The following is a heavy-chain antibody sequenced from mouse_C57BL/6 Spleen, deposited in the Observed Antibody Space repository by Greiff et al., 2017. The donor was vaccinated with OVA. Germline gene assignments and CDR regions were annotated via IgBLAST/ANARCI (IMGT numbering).Heavy chain of an antibody. CDR3: ARAGTTVVAHFDY. J-gene: IGHJ2*01. V-gene: IGHV1-50*01. CDR2: IDPSDSYT. D-gene: IGHD1-1*01. CDR1: GYTFTSYW. Sequence: VQLQQPGAELVKPGASVKLSCKASGYTFTSYWMQWVKQRPGQGLEWIGEIDPSDSYTNYNQKFKGKATVTVDTSSSTAYMQLSSLTSEDSAVYYCARAGTTVVAHFDYWGQGTTLTVSS.